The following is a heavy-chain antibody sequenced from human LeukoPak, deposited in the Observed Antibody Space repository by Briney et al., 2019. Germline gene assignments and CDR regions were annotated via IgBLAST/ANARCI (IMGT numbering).Heavy chain of an antibody. J-gene: IGHJ5*02. V-gene: IGHV4-39*07. CDR1: GGSISSSSYY. CDR3: ACDSSSGWFDP. D-gene: IGHD6-13*01. CDR2: IYYSGST. Sequence: SETLSLTCTVSGGSISSSSYYWGWIRQPPGKGLEWIGSIYYSGSTYYNPSLKSRVTISVDTSKNQFSLKLSSVTAADTAAYYCACDSSSGWFDPWGQGTLVTVSS.